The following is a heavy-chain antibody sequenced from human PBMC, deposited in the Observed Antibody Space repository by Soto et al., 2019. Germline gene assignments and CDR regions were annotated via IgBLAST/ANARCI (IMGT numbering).Heavy chain of an antibody. D-gene: IGHD5-18*01. V-gene: IGHV1-46*01. CDR3: ARDRDTAPLYEMDV. Sequence: QVQLVQSGAEVKKPGASVKVSCKASGYTFTSYYMHWVRQAPGQGLEWMGLINPSGGRTSYPQKFQGRITMTRDTSTSTVYMELSSLRSEDTAVYYCARDRDTAPLYEMDVWGPGTTVTVSS. CDR2: INPSGGRT. J-gene: IGHJ6*02. CDR1: GYTFTSYY.